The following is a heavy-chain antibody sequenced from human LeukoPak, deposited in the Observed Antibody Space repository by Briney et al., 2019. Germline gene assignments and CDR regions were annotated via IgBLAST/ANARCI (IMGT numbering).Heavy chain of an antibody. V-gene: IGHV1-18*04. CDR2: ISAYNGNI. Sequence: ASVKVSCKASGYIFTRYGISWVRQAPGQGREGMGWISAYNGNINYAQKLQGRVTMTTDTSTSTAYMELRSLRSDDKAVYYCARDTYYYGSGSDHSYDYWGQGTLVTVSS. D-gene: IGHD3-10*01. J-gene: IGHJ4*02. CDR3: ARDTYYYGSGSDHSYDY. CDR1: GYIFTRYG.